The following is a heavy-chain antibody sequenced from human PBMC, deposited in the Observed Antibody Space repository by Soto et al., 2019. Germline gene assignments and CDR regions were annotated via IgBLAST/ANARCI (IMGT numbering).Heavy chain of an antibody. Sequence: PGGSLRLSCAASGFTVSSNYMNWVRQAPGKGLEWVSVIYSGGSAYYADSVKGRFTISRDNSKNTLYLQMNSLRAEDTAVYYCARVRYNYGSQAIDCWGQGTLVTVSS. CDR2: IYSGGSA. J-gene: IGHJ4*02. D-gene: IGHD5-18*01. CDR1: GFTVSSNY. CDR3: ARVRYNYGSQAIDC. V-gene: IGHV3-53*01.